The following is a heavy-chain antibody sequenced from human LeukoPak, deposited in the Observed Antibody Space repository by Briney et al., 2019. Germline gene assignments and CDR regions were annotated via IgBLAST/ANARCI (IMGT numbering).Heavy chain of an antibody. J-gene: IGHJ2*01. CDR1: GLTFSSYW. CDR3: ARLQYYDFWSGYPYWYFDL. Sequence: PGGSLRLSCAASGLTFSSYWMSWVRQAPGKGLEWVANIKQDGSEKYYVDSVKGRFTISRDNAKNSLYLQMNSLRAEDTAVYYCARLQYYDFWSGYPYWYFDLWGRGTLVTVSS. D-gene: IGHD3-3*01. CDR2: IKQDGSEK. V-gene: IGHV3-7*03.